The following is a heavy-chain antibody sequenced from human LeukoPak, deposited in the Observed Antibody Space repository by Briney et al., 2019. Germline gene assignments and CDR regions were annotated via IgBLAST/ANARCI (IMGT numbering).Heavy chain of an antibody. D-gene: IGHD2-2*01. CDR2: LKSDGSST. V-gene: IGHV3-74*01. CDR3: ARDTSGYCSTSRCYGSWYFDL. Sequence: GGSLRLSCAASGFTFSSYSMHWVRQAPGKGLMWVSRLKSDGSSTGYADSVKGRFTVSRDNSKNTLYLQMNSLGAEDTAVYYCARDTSGYCSTSRCYGSWYFDLWGRGTLVTVSS. CDR1: GFTFSSYS. J-gene: IGHJ2*01.